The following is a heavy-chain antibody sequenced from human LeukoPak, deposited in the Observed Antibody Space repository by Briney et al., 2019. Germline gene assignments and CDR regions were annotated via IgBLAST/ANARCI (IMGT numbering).Heavy chain of an antibody. CDR3: ARGGSSGWYGVFDY. D-gene: IGHD6-19*01. CDR1: GGSISSYY. V-gene: IGHV4-4*07. J-gene: IGHJ4*02. Sequence: KSSETLSLTCTVSGGSISSYYWSWIRQPAGKGLEWIGRIYTSGSTNYNPSLKSRVTMSVDTSKNQFSLKLSSVTAADTAVYYCARGGSSGWYGVFDYWGQGTLVTVSS. CDR2: IYTSGST.